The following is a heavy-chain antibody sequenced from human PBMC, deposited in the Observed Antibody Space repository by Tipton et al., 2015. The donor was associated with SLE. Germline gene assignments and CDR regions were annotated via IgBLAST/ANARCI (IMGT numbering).Heavy chain of an antibody. CDR1: GGSISSSSYY. CDR3: AAGYYYGSGSHLGY. D-gene: IGHD3-10*01. Sequence: TLSLTCTVSGGSISSSSYYWGWIRQPPGKGLEWIGSIYYSGSTYYNPSLKSRVTISVDTSKNQFSLKLSSVTAADTAVYYCAAGYYYGSGSHLGYWGQGTLVTVSS. J-gene: IGHJ4*02. V-gene: IGHV4-39*07. CDR2: IYYSGST.